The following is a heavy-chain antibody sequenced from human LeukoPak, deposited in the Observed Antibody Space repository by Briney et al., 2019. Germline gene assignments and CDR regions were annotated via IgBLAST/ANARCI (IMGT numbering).Heavy chain of an antibody. Sequence: GGSLRLSCAASGSTFSGYWVQWVRHAPGKGLVWISRINSDGSSLSYADSVKGRFTISRDNAKNTVYLQMNSLRAEDTAVYYCARSRYTGSHFDYWGQGTLVTVSS. CDR1: GSTFSGYW. V-gene: IGHV3-74*01. D-gene: IGHD1-26*01. J-gene: IGHJ4*02. CDR3: ARSRYTGSHFDY. CDR2: INSDGSSL.